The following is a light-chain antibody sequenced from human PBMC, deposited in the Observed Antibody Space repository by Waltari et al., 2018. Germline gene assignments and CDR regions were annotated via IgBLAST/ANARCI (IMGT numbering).Light chain of an antibody. CDR1: QSVFYSSYNKND. CDR3: HQYYSIPYT. CDR2: WAS. J-gene: IGKJ2*01. Sequence: DIVMTQSPDSLSVSLGERATINCKSSQSVFYSSYNKNDLAWYQQKPGQPPKLPIYWASTRESGVPDRFSGSGSGTDFTLTISSLQAEDVAVYYCHQYYSIPYTFGQGTKLEVK. V-gene: IGKV4-1*01.